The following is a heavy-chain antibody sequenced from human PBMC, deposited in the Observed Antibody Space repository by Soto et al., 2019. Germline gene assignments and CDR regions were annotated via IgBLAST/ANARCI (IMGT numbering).Heavy chain of an antibody. Sequence: EVQLLESGGGLVQPGGSLRLSCAASGFTFSNYAMGWVRQAPGKGLEWVSTISSTADGTDYADSVKGRFTISRDNYRNTLYRQMNSLRAEDTAEYYCAQAISRERQIDYWGQGTLVTVSS. V-gene: IGHV3-23*01. J-gene: IGHJ4*02. CDR2: ISSTADGT. CDR3: AQAISRERQIDY. D-gene: IGHD1-26*01. CDR1: GFTFSNYA.